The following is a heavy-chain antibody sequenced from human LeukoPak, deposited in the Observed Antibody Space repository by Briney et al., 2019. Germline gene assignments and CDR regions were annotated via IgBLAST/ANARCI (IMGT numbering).Heavy chain of an antibody. D-gene: IGHD3-22*01. J-gene: IGHJ4*02. CDR3: AKVSDYYDSSGYLDY. Sequence: DSVKGRFTISRDNSKNTLYLQMNSLRAEDTAVYYCAKVSDYYDSSGYLDYWGQGTLVTVSS. V-gene: IGHV3-23*01.